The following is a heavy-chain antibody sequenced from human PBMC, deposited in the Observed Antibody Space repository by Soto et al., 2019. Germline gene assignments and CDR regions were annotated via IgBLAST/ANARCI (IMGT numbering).Heavy chain of an antibody. CDR3: AREIYDDYDSSGFDH. D-gene: IGHD3-22*01. CDR2: ISGNGSST. V-gene: IGHV3-23*01. Sequence: PGGSLRLSCAASGFTFSSYAMSWVRQAPGKGLEWVSAISGNGSSTYYADAVKGRFTISRDNAKNTLYLQMNSLRAEDTAVYYCAREIYDDYDSSGFDHWGQGTLVTVAS. J-gene: IGHJ4*02. CDR1: GFTFSSYA.